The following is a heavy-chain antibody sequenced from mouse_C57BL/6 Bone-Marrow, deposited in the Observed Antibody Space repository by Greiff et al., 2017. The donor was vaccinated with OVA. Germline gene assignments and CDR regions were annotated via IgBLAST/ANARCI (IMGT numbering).Heavy chain of an antibody. CDR2: LDPSDSYT. CDR1: GYTFTSYW. Sequence: HVQLQPPWAELVKPGASVQLSCKASGYTFTSYWMQWVKQRPGPGLEWIGELDPSDSYTNYNHKFKGTATLTVDTSSSTAYMQLSSLKSEDSAVYYCARVLITTVIDRYWYFDVWGTGTTVTVSS. D-gene: IGHD1-1*01. V-gene: IGHV1-50*01. CDR3: ARVLITTVIDRYWYFDV. J-gene: IGHJ1*03.